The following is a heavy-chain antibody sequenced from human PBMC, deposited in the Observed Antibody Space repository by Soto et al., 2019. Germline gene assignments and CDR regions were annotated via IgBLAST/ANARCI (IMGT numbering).Heavy chain of an antibody. J-gene: IGHJ6*02. CDR2: IPQDGVDG. CDR1: GFTFSMYS. V-gene: IGHV3-7*03. Sequence: GGSLRLSCEVSGFTFSMYSMSWVRQSPGKGLEWVAKIPQDGVDGHYADSVKGRFIISRDNDKNSLHLQLNNLRAEDTAVYYCARDHLILPAHDFFYGSDVWGRGATVTVS. CDR3: ARDHLILPAHDFFYGSDV. D-gene: IGHD2-21*02.